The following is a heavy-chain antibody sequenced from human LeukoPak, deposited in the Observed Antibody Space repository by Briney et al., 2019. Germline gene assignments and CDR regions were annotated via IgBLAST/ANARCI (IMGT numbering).Heavy chain of an antibody. V-gene: IGHV4-38-2*02. CDR2: ICHSGST. D-gene: IGHD1-26*01. J-gene: IGHJ4*02. Sequence: SETLSLTCTVSGYSISSGYYWGWIRQPPGKGLEWIGSICHSGSTYYNPSLKSRVTISVDTSKNQFSLKLSSVTAADTAVYYCARGNNIVGATAPAYFDYWGQGTLVTVSS. CDR3: ARGNNIVGATAPAYFDY. CDR1: GYSISSGYY.